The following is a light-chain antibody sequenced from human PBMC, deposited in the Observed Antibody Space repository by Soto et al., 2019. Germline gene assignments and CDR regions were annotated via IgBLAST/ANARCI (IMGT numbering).Light chain of an antibody. CDR1: SSDVGGYNY. CDR2: DVS. J-gene: IGLJ1*01. CDR3: CSYAGSYTYV. V-gene: IGLV2-11*01. Sequence: QSALTQPRSVSGSPGQSVTISCPGTSSDVGGYNYVSWYQQHPGKAPKLMIYDVSKRPSGVPDRFSGSKSGNTASLTISGLQAEDEADYYCCSYAGSYTYVFGTGTKLTV.